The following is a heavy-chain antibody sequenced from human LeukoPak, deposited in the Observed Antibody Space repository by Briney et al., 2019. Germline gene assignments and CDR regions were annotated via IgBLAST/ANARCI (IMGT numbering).Heavy chain of an antibody. D-gene: IGHD3-10*01. CDR1: GFTVSSNS. J-gene: IGHJ4*02. V-gene: IGHV3-53*01. CDR2: IYSDNT. Sequence: GGSLRLSCTVSGFTVSSNSMSWVRQAPGKGLEWVSFIYSDNTHYSDSVKGRFTISRDNSKNTLYLQMNSLRAEDTAVYYCARGITYYGSGYDYWGQGTLVTVSS. CDR3: ARGITYYGSGYDY.